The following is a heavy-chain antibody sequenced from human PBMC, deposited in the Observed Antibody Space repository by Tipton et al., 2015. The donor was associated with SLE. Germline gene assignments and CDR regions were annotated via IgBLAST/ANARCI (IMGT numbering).Heavy chain of an antibody. CDR3: TSPMTTVTTSYWYFDL. CDR2: IRSKANSYAT. J-gene: IGHJ2*01. Sequence: SLRLSCAASGFTFSGSAMHWVRQASGKGLEWVGRIRSKANSYATAYAASVKGRFTISRDDSKNTAYLQMNSLKTEDTAVYYCTSPMTTVTTSYWYFDLWGRGPLVTVSS. V-gene: IGHV3-73*01. CDR1: GFTFSGSA. D-gene: IGHD4-11*01.